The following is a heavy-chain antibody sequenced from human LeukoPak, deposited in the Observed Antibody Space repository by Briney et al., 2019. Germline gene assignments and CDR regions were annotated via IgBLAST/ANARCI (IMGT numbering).Heavy chain of an antibody. J-gene: IGHJ4*02. V-gene: IGHV4-4*07. CDR2: IYSTGSS. D-gene: IGHD2-21*02. CDR3: AREHPTAIATDY. Sequence: PSETLSLTCTVSGGSISGYYWGCIRHAAGKGLEWIGRIYSTGSSNYNPSLKSRVTMSIDTSRNQFSLKLSSVTAADTDIYYCAREHPTAIATDYWGQGTLVTVSS. CDR1: GGSISGYY.